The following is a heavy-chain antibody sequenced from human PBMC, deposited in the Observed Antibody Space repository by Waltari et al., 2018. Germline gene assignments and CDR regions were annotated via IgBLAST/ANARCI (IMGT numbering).Heavy chain of an antibody. CDR2: INSDGSST. CDR1: GFTFSSYW. J-gene: IGHJ4*02. Sequence: EVQLVESGGGLVQPGGSLRLSCAASGFTFSSYWMHWVRQAPGKGLVWVSRINSDGSSTSYADSVKGRFTISRDNAKNTRYLQMNSLRAEDTAVYYCAREGYDFWSGYYKDYWGQGTLVTVSS. D-gene: IGHD3-3*01. CDR3: AREGYDFWSGYYKDY. V-gene: IGHV3-74*01.